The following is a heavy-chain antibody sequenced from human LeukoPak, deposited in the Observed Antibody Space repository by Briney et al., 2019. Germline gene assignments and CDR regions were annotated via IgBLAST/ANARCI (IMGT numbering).Heavy chain of an antibody. J-gene: IGHJ6*03. CDR3: ARVRRVYYMDV. D-gene: IGHD4/OR15-4a*01. CDR2: ISPSGDIT. Sequence: PGGSLRLSCAASGFTFSSHGINWVRQAPGKGLEWVSGISPSGDITYYTDSVQGRFTISRDNSKNMMYVQMNSLRAEDTAVYYCARVRRVYYMDVWGKGTTVTVSS. CDR1: GFTFSSHG. V-gene: IGHV3-23*01.